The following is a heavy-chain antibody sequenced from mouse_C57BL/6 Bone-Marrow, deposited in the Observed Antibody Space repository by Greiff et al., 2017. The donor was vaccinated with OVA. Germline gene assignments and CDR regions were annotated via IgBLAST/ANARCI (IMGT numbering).Heavy chain of an antibody. J-gene: IGHJ3*01. CDR2: IRSKSNNYAT. Sequence: EVKLMESGGGLVQPTGSLKLSCAASGFSFNTYAMNWVRQAPGKGLEWVARIRSKSNNYATYYADSVKDRFTISRDDSESMLYLQMNNLKTEDTAMYYCVRRGNGAYWGQGTLVTVSA. V-gene: IGHV10-1*01. CDR3: VRRGNGAY. CDR1: GFSFNTYA. D-gene: IGHD2-1*01.